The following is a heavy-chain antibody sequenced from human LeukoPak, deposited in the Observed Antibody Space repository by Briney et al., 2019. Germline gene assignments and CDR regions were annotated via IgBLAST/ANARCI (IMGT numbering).Heavy chain of an antibody. CDR3: AKDREYSYVYDAFDI. V-gene: IGHV3-23*01. Sequence: GGSLRLSCAASGSTFSSYAMSWVRQAPGKGLEWVSGMSGSGGSTYYADSVKGRFTISRDNSKNTLYLQMNTLRAEDTAVYYCAKDREYSYVYDAFDIWGQGTLVTVSS. CDR2: MSGSGGST. CDR1: GSTFSSYA. J-gene: IGHJ3*02. D-gene: IGHD3-16*01.